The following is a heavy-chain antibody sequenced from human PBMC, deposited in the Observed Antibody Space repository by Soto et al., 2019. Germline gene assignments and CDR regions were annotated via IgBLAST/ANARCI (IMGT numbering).Heavy chain of an antibody. J-gene: IGHJ4*02. Sequence: ASVKVSCKASGYTFTIYYMHWVRQAPGQGLEWMGIINPSGGSTSYAQKFQGRVTMTRDTSTSTVYMELSSLRSEDTAVYYCARDPLNYYDSSGPDYWGQGTLVTVSS. V-gene: IGHV1-46*01. D-gene: IGHD3-22*01. CDR3: ARDPLNYYDSSGPDY. CDR1: GYTFTIYY. CDR2: INPSGGST.